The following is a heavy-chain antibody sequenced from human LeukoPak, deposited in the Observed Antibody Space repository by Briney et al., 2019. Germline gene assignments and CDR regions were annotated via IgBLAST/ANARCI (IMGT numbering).Heavy chain of an antibody. CDR1: GDSISSENFS. CDR2: IYHTGST. D-gene: IGHD4-11*01. J-gene: IGHJ4*02. V-gene: IGHV4-30-2*01. CDR3: ARGSNYENYFDY. Sequence: PSQTLSLTCAVSGDSISSENFSWSWIRQPPGKGLEWIGYIYHTGSTNYNPSLKSRVTISLDGSKNQFSLKLTSVTAADTAVYFCARGSNYENYFDYRGQGTLVIVSS.